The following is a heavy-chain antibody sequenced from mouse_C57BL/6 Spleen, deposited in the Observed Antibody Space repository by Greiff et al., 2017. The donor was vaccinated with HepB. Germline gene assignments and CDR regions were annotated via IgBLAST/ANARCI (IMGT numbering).Heavy chain of an antibody. D-gene: IGHD2-5*01. CDR2: ISYDGSN. V-gene: IGHV3-6*01. CDR1: GYSITSGYY. Sequence: EVQLQVSGPGLVKPSQSLSLTCSVTGYSITSGYYWNWIRQFPGNKLEWMGYISYDGSNNYNPSLKNRISITRDTSKNQFFLKLNSVTTEDTATYYCARDSNYVGDYAMDYWGQGTSVTVSS. J-gene: IGHJ4*01. CDR3: ARDSNYVGDYAMDY.